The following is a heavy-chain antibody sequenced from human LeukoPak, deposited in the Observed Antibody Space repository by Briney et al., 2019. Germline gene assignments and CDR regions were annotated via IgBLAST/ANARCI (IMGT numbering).Heavy chain of an antibody. CDR3: AREAGYDGDYDPAHFDY. CDR1: GYTFTSYY. J-gene: IGHJ4*02. D-gene: IGHD4-17*01. V-gene: IGHV1-46*01. Sequence: ASVKVSCKAPGYTFTSYYMHWVRQAPGQGLEWMGIINPSGGSTSYAQKFQGRVTMTRDTSTSTVYMELSSLRSEDTAVYYCAREAGYDGDYDPAHFDYWGQGTLVTVSS. CDR2: INPSGGST.